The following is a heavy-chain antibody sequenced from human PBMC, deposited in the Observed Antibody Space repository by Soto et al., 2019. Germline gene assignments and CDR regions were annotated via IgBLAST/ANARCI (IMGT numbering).Heavy chain of an antibody. CDR2: IYYSVST. D-gene: IGHD6-19*01. CDR3: AKELHTSSGWSQVIY. CDR1: GGSISSYY. J-gene: IGHJ4*02. Sequence: SETLSLTCTVSGGSISSYYWSWIRQPPGKGLEWIGYIYYSVSTNYNPSLKSRVTISVDTSKNQFSLKLSSVTAADTAVYYCAKELHTSSGWSQVIYWGQGTLVTVSS. V-gene: IGHV4-59*12.